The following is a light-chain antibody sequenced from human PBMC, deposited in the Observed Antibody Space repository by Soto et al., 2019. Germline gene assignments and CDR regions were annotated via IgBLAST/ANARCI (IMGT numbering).Light chain of an antibody. CDR2: DAS. CDR1: QSISVW. J-gene: IGKJ5*01. CDR3: QHIYTIPIT. Sequence: DIQMTQSPSTLSASVGDRDTITCRASQSISVWLAWYQQKPGKAPKVLIYDASSLQSGVPSRFSGSGSGTEFTLTISSLQPEDFATYYCQHIYTIPITFGQGTRLEIK. V-gene: IGKV1-5*01.